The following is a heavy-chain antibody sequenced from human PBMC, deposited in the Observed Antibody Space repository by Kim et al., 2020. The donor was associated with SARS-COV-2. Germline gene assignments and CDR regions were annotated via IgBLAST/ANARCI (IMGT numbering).Heavy chain of an antibody. J-gene: IGHJ5*02. CDR2: YI. Sequence: YIYYADSVKGRFTISRDNAKNSRYLQMNSLRAEDTAVYYCARELGDWFDPWGQGTLVTVSS. CDR3: ARELGDWFDP. V-gene: IGHV3-21*01. D-gene: IGHD3-16*01.